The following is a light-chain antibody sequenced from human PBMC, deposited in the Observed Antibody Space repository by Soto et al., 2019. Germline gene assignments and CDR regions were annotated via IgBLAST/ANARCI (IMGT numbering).Light chain of an antibody. J-gene: IGKJ5*01. CDR3: QQYGSSPPIT. V-gene: IGKV3-20*01. CDR2: GAS. CDR1: QSVSSSY. Sequence: EIVLTQSPRTLSLSPGERATLSCRASQSVSSSYLAWYQQKPGQAPRLLIYGASSRATGIPDRFSGSGSGTDFTLTSSRLEPEDFAVYYCQQYGSSPPITFGQGTRLEV.